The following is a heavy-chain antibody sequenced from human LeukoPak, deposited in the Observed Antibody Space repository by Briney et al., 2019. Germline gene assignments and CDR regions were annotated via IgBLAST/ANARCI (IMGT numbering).Heavy chain of an antibody. V-gene: IGHV3-23*01. CDR2: FSGSGGST. D-gene: IGHD5-24*01. J-gene: IGHJ4*02. CDR1: GFTFSSYA. Sequence: GGSLRLSCAASGFTFSSYAMSWVRQAPGKGLEWVSSFSGSGGSTYYADSVKGRFTISRDNSKNTLYLQVNSLRAEDTAVYYCAKSGYNRFDYWGQGTLVTVSS. CDR3: AKSGYNRFDY.